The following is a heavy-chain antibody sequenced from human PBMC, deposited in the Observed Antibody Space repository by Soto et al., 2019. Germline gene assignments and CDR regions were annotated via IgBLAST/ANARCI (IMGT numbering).Heavy chain of an antibody. CDR2: ILYDGTNK. Sequence: QVKLVESGGGVVQPGRSLRLSCGASGFTFSGYSMHWVRQAPGKGLEWVAVILYDGTNKYYAASVRGRFTISRDNSKNTLSLKMNSLRVEDTAVYYCARVTVVPAAIPHYLRNWSFDLWGRGTLITVSS. V-gene: IGHV3-30-3*01. CDR3: ARVTVVPAAIPHYLRNWSFDL. J-gene: IGHJ2*01. D-gene: IGHD2-2*01. CDR1: GFTFSGYS.